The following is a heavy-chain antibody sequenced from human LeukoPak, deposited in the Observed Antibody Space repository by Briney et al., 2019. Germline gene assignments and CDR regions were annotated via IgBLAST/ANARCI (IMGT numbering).Heavy chain of an antibody. CDR2: MNPNSGNT. D-gene: IGHD6-6*01. CDR1: GYTFTSYD. Sequence: ASVKVSCKASGYTFTSYDINWLRQATGQGLEWMGWMNPNSGNTAYAQKFQGRVTMSRDTSISTAYMELSSLRSEDTAVYYCARLPKYSRPLDYWGQGTLFTVSS. V-gene: IGHV1-8*01. CDR3: ARLPKYSRPLDY. J-gene: IGHJ4*02.